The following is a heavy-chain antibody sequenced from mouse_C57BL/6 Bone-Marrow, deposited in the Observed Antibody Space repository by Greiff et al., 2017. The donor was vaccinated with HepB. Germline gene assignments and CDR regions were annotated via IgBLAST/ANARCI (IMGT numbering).Heavy chain of an antibody. CDR1: GYSFTGYY. D-gene: IGHD2-3*01. CDR2: INPSTGGT. Sequence: EVQLQQSGPELVKPGASVKISCKASGYSFTGYYMNWVKQSPEKSLEWIGEINPSTGGTTYNQKFKAKATLTVDKSSSTAYMQLKSLTSEDSAVYYCARRGRWLLRAYWGQGTLVTVSA. V-gene: IGHV1-42*01. J-gene: IGHJ3*01. CDR3: ARRGRWLLRAY.